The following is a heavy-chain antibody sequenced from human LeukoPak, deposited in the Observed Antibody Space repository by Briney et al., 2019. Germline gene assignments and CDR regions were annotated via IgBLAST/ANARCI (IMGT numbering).Heavy chain of an antibody. Sequence: SETLSLTCAVYGGSFSGYYWSWIRQPPGKGLEWSGEINHSGSTNYNPSLKSRVTISVDTSKNQFSLKLSSVTAADTAVYYCARGLPDYYYYYYMDVWGKGTTVTGSS. J-gene: IGHJ6*03. CDR1: GGSFSGYY. CDR2: INHSGST. CDR3: ARGLPDYYYYYYMDV. V-gene: IGHV4-34*01.